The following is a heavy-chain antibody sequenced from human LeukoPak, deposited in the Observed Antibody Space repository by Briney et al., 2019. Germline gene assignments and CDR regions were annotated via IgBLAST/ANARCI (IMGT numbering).Heavy chain of an antibody. CDR1: GFSFSTSP. Sequence: SGGFLRLSCAASGFSFSTSPMSWVRQPPGKGLEWVSAMNNGPGATFYRDSVRGRFTISRDDSKSTLYLQMNSLRAEDTGTYYCAKTHYDLLDVWGQGTTVTVSS. D-gene: IGHD5-12*01. CDR2: MNNGPGAT. V-gene: IGHV3-23*01. CDR3: AKTHYDLLDV. J-gene: IGHJ6*02.